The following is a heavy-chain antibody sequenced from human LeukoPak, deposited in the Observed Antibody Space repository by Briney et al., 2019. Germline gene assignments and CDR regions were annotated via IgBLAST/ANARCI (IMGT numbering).Heavy chain of an antibody. CDR2: ISGSGAYT. V-gene: IGHV3-23*01. D-gene: IGHD3-9*01. CDR1: GFTFSSYA. Sequence: GGSLRLSCAASGFTFSSYAMSWVRQAPGKGLEWVSGISGSGAYTYYADSVKGRFTISRDSSKNTLYLQMNSLRADDTAVYYCAKDPSYDILTGYYTFDYWGQGTLVTVSS. J-gene: IGHJ4*02. CDR3: AKDPSYDILTGYYTFDY.